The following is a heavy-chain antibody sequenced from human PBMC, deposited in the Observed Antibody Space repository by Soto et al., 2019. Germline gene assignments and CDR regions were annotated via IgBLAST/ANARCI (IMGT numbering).Heavy chain of an antibody. Sequence: GGSLRLSCAASGFTFSSYGMHWVRQAPGKGLEWVAVISYDGSNKYYADSVKGRFTISRDNSKNTLYLQMNSPRAEDTAVYYCAKSLNYDHPFDIWGQGTMVTVSS. J-gene: IGHJ3*02. CDR1: GFTFSSYG. V-gene: IGHV3-30*18. D-gene: IGHD3-3*01. CDR2: ISYDGSNK. CDR3: AKSLNYDHPFDI.